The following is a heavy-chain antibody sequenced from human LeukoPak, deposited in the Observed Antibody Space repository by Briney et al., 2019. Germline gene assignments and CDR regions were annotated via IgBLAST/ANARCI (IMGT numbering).Heavy chain of an antibody. CDR3: AATVAGTFWFDP. D-gene: IGHD6-19*01. CDR2: ISSSSSYI. V-gene: IGHV3-21*04. J-gene: IGHJ5*02. CDR1: GFTFSSYS. Sequence: GGSLRLSCAASGFTFSSYSMNWVRQAPGKGLEWVSSISSSSSYIYYADSVKGRFTISRDNAKNSLYLQMNSLRAEDTAVYYCAATVAGTFWFDPWGQGTLVTVSS.